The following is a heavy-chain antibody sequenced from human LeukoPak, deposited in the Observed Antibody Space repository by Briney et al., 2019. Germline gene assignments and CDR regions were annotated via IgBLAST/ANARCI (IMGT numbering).Heavy chain of an antibody. Sequence: ASVKVSCKASGYTFSGSGWYLYWLRQAPGQGLECLGWIYPNNGATSYAQKFQGRVAMTRDTYVSTAYMELSRLRPDDTAVYFCARDGPAQMVEFDNWGQGTLVTVSS. J-gene: IGHJ4*02. CDR1: GYTFSGSGWY. CDR2: IYPNNGAT. V-gene: IGHV1-2*02. CDR3: ARDGPAQMVEFDN. D-gene: IGHD3-10*01.